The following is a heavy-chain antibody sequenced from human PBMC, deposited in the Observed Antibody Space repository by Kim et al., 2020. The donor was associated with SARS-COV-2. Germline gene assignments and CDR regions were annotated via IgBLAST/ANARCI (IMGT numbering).Heavy chain of an antibody. CDR1: GFTFSNYV. J-gene: IGHJ3*02. D-gene: IGHD2-15*01. CDR3: ENWWPTILVFVI. CDR2: ISSSGSGT. V-gene: IGHV3-23*02. Sequence: GVSLRLSCAASGFTFSNYVMSWVRQAQEPGLQWALTISSSGSGTYFRDSVNGRPIITRENSKNTWYLLKISMRADETTVYYYENWWPTILVFVIRGQGT.